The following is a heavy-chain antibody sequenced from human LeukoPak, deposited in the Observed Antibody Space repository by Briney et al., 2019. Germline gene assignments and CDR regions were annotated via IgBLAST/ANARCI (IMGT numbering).Heavy chain of an antibody. J-gene: IGHJ6*02. D-gene: IGHD2-2*01. Sequence: GASVTVSCMASGYTFTSYYMHWVRQPPGQGLEWMGIINPSGCSTSYAQKFQGRVTMTRDTSTSTVYMELSSLRSEDTAVYYCARVYCSSTSCPYDYYYYGMDVWGQGTTVTVSS. CDR3: ARVYCSSTSCPYDYYYYGMDV. V-gene: IGHV1-46*01. CDR2: INPSGCST. CDR1: GYTFTSYY.